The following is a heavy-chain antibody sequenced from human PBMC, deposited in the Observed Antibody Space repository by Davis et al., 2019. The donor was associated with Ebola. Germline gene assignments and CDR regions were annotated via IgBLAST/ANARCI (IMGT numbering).Heavy chain of an antibody. Sequence: PSETLSLTCAISGDSVSSGGWNWIRQSPSRGLEWLGKTYYSSKWYNDYAVSAKSRITINPDTSKNQFSLQLNSVTPEDTALYYCARGWLRAGMDVWGEGTTVTVSS. V-gene: IGHV6-1*01. CDR2: TYYSSKWYN. CDR3: ARGWLRAGMDV. D-gene: IGHD5-18*01. J-gene: IGHJ6*04. CDR1: GDSVSSGG.